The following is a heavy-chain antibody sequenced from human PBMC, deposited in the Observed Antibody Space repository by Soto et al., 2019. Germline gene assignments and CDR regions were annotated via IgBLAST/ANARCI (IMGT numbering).Heavy chain of an antibody. CDR3: ARRQSTGYNRYFDS. Sequence: QVQLVQSGAEVKKPGSSVKVSCKASGGTFSSNTISWMRQAPGQGLEWVGGTIPTVGAGSYAQRFQGRVTITADKSTNTAYMELSNLRPEDTAVYYCARRQSTGYNRYFDSWGQGTLVTVSS. CDR1: GGTFSSNT. J-gene: IGHJ4*02. CDR2: TIPTVGAG. D-gene: IGHD5-12*01. V-gene: IGHV1-69*06.